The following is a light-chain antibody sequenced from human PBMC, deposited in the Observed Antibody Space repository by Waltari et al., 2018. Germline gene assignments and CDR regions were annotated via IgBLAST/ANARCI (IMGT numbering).Light chain of an antibody. CDR2: DVS. CDR3: NSHTSSETWV. Sequence: QSALTQPASVSGSPGQSIPISCTGTSSDIGGYTYVSWFQHHPGKAPKVVIYDVSERPSGVSNRFSGSKSGNTASLTISGLQVEDEADYYCNSHTSSETWVFGGGTKLTVL. J-gene: IGLJ3*02. V-gene: IGLV2-14*03. CDR1: SSDIGGYTY.